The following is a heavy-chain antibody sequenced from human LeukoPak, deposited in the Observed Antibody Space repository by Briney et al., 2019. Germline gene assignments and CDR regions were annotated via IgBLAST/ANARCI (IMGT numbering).Heavy chain of an antibody. V-gene: IGHV3-21*01. CDR1: GFTFASCS. J-gene: IGHJ4*02. D-gene: IGHD1-1*01. CDR2: ISGDSTYI. Sequence: GGSLRLSCAASGFTFASCSMNWVRQAPGKGLEWVSSISGDSTYIYNAGSVKGRFTISRDNAQASLYLQMISLRADDTAVYYCARVSGRLERQSDLDYWGQGTLVIVSS. CDR3: ARVSGRLERQSDLDY.